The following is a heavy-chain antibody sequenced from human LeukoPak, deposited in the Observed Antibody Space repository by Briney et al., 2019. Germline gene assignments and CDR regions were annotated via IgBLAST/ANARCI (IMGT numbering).Heavy chain of an antibody. D-gene: IGHD6-6*01. V-gene: IGHV4-4*09. CDR3: ARHLAARLSWFDP. CDR2: IYTSGST. J-gene: IGHJ5*02. Sequence: SETLSLTCTVSGGSISSYYWSWIRQPPGKGLKWIGYIYTSGSTNYNPSLKSRVTISVDTSKNQFSLKLSSVTAADTAVYYCARHLAARLSWFDPWGQGTLVTVSS. CDR1: GGSISSYY.